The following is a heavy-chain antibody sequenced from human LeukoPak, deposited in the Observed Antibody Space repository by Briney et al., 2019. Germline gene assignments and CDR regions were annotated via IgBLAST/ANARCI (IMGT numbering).Heavy chain of an antibody. V-gene: IGHV3-43*02. CDR1: GFTFDDYA. CDR3: ARSLPDYFDY. CDR2: ISGDGGTT. Sequence: GGSLRLSCAASGFTFDDYAMHWVRQAPGKGLEWVSLISGDGGTTYSADSVKGRFTISRDNSKNSLYLQMNSLRTEDTGLYYCARSLPDYFDYWGQGTLVTVSS. J-gene: IGHJ4*02.